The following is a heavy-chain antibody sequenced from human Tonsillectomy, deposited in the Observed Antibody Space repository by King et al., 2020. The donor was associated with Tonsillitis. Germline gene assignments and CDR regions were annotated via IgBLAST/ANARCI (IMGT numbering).Heavy chain of an antibody. D-gene: IGHD3-9*01. CDR1: GGSISSGSYY. CDR3: AGGGDILTGGSLFDP. J-gene: IGHJ5*02. V-gene: IGHV4-61*02. CDR2: IYTSGSI. Sequence: VQLQESGPGLVKPSQTLSLTCTVSGGSISSGSYYWSWIRQPAGKGLEWIGRIYTSGSINYNPSLESRVTMSVDTSKNQFSLKLSSVTAADTAVYYCAGGGDILTGGSLFDPWGQGTLVTVSS.